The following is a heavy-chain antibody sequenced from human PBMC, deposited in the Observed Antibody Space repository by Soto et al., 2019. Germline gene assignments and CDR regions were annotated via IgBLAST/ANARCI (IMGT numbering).Heavy chain of an antibody. Sequence: QVQLVQSGAEVKKPGASVKVSCKASGYTFTGYYMHWVRQAPGQGLEWMGWINPNSGGTNYAQKFQGRVTMTRDTSISTAYMELSRLRSDDTAVYYCARDARLVVPAAIRHYYYYGMDVWGQGTTVTVSS. CDR2: INPNSGGT. D-gene: IGHD2-2*01. V-gene: IGHV1-2*02. CDR3: ARDARLVVPAAIRHYYYYGMDV. CDR1: GYTFTGYY. J-gene: IGHJ6*02.